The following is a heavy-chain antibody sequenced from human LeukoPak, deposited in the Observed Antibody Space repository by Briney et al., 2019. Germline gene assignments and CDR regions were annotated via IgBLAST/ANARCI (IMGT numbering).Heavy chain of an antibody. CDR3: ARAADTDDAFDI. J-gene: IGHJ3*02. CDR1: GGTFSSYA. CDR2: MNPNSGNT. Sequence: ASVKVSCKASGGTFSSYAISWVRQAPGQGLEWMGWMNPNSGNTGYAQKFQGRVTITRNTSISTAYMELSSLRSEDTAVYYCARAADTDDAFDIWGQGTMVTVSS. D-gene: IGHD5-18*01. V-gene: IGHV1-8*03.